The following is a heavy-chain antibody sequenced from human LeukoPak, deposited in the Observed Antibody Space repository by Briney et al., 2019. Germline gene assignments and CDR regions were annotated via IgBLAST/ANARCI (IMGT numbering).Heavy chain of an antibody. CDR3: ARDPSITIFGVVITEPMDV. CDR2: IWYDGSNK. Sequence: GRSLRLSCAASGFTFSSYGMHWVRQAPGKGLEWVAVIWYDGSNKYYADSVKGRFTISRDNSKNTLYLQMNSLRAEDTAVYYCARDPSITIFGVVITEPMDVWGKGTTVTVSS. J-gene: IGHJ6*03. V-gene: IGHV3-33*01. CDR1: GFTFSSYG. D-gene: IGHD3-3*01.